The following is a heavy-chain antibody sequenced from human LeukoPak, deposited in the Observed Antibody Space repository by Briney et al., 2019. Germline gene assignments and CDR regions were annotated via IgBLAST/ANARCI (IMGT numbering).Heavy chain of an antibody. CDR3: PRYDFWSGKPDY. D-gene: IGHD3-3*01. V-gene: IGHV3-23*01. CDR2: ISGSGGST. J-gene: IGHJ4*02. CDR1: GFTFSSYA. Sequence: GGSLRLSCAASGFTFSSYAMSWVRQAPGKGLEWVSAISGSGGSTYYADSVKGRFTISRDNSKNTLYLQVNSLRAEDTAVYYCPRYDFWSGKPDYWGQGTLVTVSS.